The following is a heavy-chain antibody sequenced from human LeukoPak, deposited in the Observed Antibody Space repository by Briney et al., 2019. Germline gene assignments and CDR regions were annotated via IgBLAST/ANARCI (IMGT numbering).Heavy chain of an antibody. V-gene: IGHV1-2*06. CDR2: INPNNGGT. Sequence: GASVRVSCKASGYTFTGYYMHWVRQAPGQGLEWMGRINPNNGGTNYAQKFQGRVTMTRDTSISTAYMELSRLGSDDTAFNYCTRDSKHQLVGGDYRGRGTLVTVSS. D-gene: IGHD6-13*01. CDR1: GYTFTGYY. J-gene: IGHJ4*02. CDR3: TRDSKHQLVGGDY.